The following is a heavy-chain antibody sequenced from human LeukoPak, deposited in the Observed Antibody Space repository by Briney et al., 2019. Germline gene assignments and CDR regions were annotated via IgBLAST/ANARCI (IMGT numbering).Heavy chain of an antibody. CDR2: MKNDGSER. V-gene: IGHV3-7*01. CDR1: GFSFSSCW. J-gene: IGHJ3*02. CDR3: ARDLAGPPQEAFDI. Sequence: PGGSLRLPCAVSGFSFSSCWKNWVRLAPGAGMEWVSTMKNDGSERSYVDSVQDRFTISRDNTKKSLYLQMNTLRAEATTVYYCARDLAGPPQEAFDIWGQGTMVTVSS.